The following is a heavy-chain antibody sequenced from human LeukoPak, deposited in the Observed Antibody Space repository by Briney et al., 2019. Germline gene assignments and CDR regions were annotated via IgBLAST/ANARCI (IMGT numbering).Heavy chain of an antibody. CDR2: ISGSGGST. J-gene: IGHJ6*03. CDR3: AKDSVKVTTVRRVPHYMDV. CDR1: GFTFRSYG. D-gene: IGHD4-17*01. Sequence: GGSLRLSCAASGFTFRSYGMSWVRQAPGKGLEWVSAISGSGGSTYYADSVKGRFTISRDNSKNTLYLQMNSLRAEDTAVYYCAKDSVKVTTVRRVPHYMDVWGKGTTVTISS. V-gene: IGHV3-23*01.